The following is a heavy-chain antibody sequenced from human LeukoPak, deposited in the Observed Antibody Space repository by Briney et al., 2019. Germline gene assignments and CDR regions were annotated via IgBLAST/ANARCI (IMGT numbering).Heavy chain of an antibody. Sequence: PGGSLRLSCAASGFTFDDYMIHWVRQVPGKGLEWVSLISWDGGVTYYADSVKGRFTISRDNSKNSLYLQMNSLRTEDTALYYCAKARGLIGGAFDIWGRGTMVTVSS. V-gene: IGHV3-43*01. CDR3: AKARGLIGGAFDI. J-gene: IGHJ3*02. CDR2: ISWDGGVT. CDR1: GFTFDDYM. D-gene: IGHD3-22*01.